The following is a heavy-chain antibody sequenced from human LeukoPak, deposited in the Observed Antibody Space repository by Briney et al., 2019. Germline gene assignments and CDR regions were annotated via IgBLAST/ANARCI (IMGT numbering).Heavy chain of an antibody. Sequence: ASVKVSCQASGYTFTSYGISWVRQAPGQGLDWMGWISAYNGNTNYAQKLQGRVTMTTDTSTSTAYMELRSLRSDDTAVYYCARELVTTVTTVDAFDIWGQGTMVTVSS. CDR1: GYTFTSYG. CDR3: ARELVTTVTTVDAFDI. CDR2: ISAYNGNT. J-gene: IGHJ3*02. D-gene: IGHD4-17*01. V-gene: IGHV1-18*01.